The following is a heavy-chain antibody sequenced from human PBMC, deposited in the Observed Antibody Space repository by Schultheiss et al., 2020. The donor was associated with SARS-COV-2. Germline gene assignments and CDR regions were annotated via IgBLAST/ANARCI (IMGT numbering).Heavy chain of an antibody. V-gene: IGHV4-59*01. CDR2: IFSSGNS. J-gene: IGHJ4*02. D-gene: IGHD3-10*01. CDR3: ARARLWFGELHYDY. CDR1: GGSISDYY. Sequence: SETLSLTCTVSGGSISDYYWSWIRQPPGKGLEWIGYIFSSGNSKYNPSLKSRVTMSLDTSKNQFSLNLDSVTAADTAVYYCARARLWFGELHYDYRGQGTLVTVSS.